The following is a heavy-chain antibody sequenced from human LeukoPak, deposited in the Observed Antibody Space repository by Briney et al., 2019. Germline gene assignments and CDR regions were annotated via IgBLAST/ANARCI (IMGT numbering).Heavy chain of an antibody. V-gene: IGHV3-30*04. D-gene: IGHD3-10*01. CDR3: ARDGRLWFGHEVNWFDP. Sequence: PGRSLRLSCAASGFTFSTYTMHWVRQAPGKGLEWVAVISYDGSYKYYAGSVKGRFTISRDNAKNSLYLQMNSLRAEDTAVYYCARDGRLWFGHEVNWFDPWGQGTLVTVSS. J-gene: IGHJ5*02. CDR2: ISYDGSYK. CDR1: GFTFSTYT.